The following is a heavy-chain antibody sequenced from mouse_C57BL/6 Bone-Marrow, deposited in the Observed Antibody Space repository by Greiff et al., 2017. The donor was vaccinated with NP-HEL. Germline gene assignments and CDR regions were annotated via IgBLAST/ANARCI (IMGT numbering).Heavy chain of an antibody. Sequence: LQESGAELVKPGASVKISCKASGYEFSNYWMNWVKQRPGKGLEWIGQIYPGDGDTNYNGNFKDKATVTADKSSSTAYMQLSRLTSEDSAVYFSTRGAYWGQGTLVTVSA. V-gene: IGHV1-80*01. J-gene: IGHJ3*01. CDR2: IYPGDGDT. CDR3: TRGAY. CDR1: GYEFSNYW.